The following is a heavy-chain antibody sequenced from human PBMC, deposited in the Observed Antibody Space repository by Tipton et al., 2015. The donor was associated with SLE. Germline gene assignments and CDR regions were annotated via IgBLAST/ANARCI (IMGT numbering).Heavy chain of an antibody. CDR2: IYSGGST. CDR1: GFTVSSNY. CDR3: ARDFYCSSTSCYPL. D-gene: IGHD2-2*01. J-gene: IGHJ4*02. Sequence: SLRLSCAASGFTVSSNYMSWVRQAPGKGLEWVSVIYSGGSTYYADSVKGRFTISRDNSKNTLYLQMNSLRAEDTAVYYCARDFYCSSTSCYPLWGQVTLVTVSS. V-gene: IGHV3-66*02.